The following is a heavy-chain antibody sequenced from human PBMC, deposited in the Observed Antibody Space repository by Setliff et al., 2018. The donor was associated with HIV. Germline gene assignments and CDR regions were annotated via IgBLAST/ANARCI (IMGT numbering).Heavy chain of an antibody. J-gene: IGHJ4*02. Sequence: SVKVSCKASGGTFSSHGISWVRQAPGQGLEWMGKIMPMFGTANYAQRFQGRVTITADESTSTAYMELSSLRSEGTAVYFCARQPPLSVLQVWFDDYWGQGRLVTVSS. CDR3: ARQPPLSVLQVWFDDY. V-gene: IGHV1-69*13. CDR2: IMPMFGTA. CDR1: GGTFSSHG. D-gene: IGHD3-10*01.